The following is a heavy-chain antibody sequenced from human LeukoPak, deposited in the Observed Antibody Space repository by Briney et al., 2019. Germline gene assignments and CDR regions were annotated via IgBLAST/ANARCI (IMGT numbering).Heavy chain of an antibody. D-gene: IGHD1-26*01. CDR1: GDSISNYF. CDR3: ARDLTYSGSTDRDDAFDI. Sequence: SETLSLMCTVSGDSISNYFWSWIRQPPGKGLEWIGYIHYSGSTNYNPSLKSRVTISVDTSKNQFSLKLSSVTAADTAVYYRARDLTYSGSTDRDDAFDIWGQGTMVTVSS. J-gene: IGHJ3*02. V-gene: IGHV4-59*01. CDR2: IHYSGST.